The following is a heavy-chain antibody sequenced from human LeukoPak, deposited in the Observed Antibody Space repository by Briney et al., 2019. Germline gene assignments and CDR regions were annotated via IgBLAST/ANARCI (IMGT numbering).Heavy chain of an antibody. CDR1: GIGFSLSD. D-gene: IGHD5-12*01. V-gene: IGHV3-21*01. CDR3: ARDRGYSGYDLQY. CDR2: ISSTGYYI. J-gene: IGHJ4*02. Sequence: GGSLRLSCAASGIGFSLSDFNWVRQAPGKGLEWVSSISSTGYYIYYADSLKGRFTISRDSAKKSVYLQMNSLRAEDTGVYYCARDRGYSGYDLQYWGQGTLVTVSS.